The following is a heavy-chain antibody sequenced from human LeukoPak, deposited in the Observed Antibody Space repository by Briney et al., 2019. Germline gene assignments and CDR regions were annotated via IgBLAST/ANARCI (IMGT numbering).Heavy chain of an antibody. D-gene: IGHD3-22*01. CDR1: GYTFTGYY. J-gene: IGHJ1*01. V-gene: IGHV1-2*06. CDR2: INPNSGGT. Sequence: ASVKVSCKASGYTFTGYYMHWVRQAPGQWLEWMGRINPNSGGTNYAQKFQGRVTMTRDTSISTAYMELSRLRSDDTAVYYCARGSYYYDSSGLQYFQHWGQGTLVTVSS. CDR3: ARGSYYYDSSGLQYFQH.